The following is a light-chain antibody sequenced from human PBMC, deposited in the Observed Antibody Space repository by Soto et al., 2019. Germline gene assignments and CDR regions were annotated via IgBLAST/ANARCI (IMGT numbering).Light chain of an antibody. CDR1: SSDVGGYNY. CDR2: EVS. CDR3: TSFTTISTWV. J-gene: IGLJ3*02. Sequence: QSALTQPASVSGSPGQSITISCTGTSSDVGGYNYVSWFQQHPGKAPKLKIYEVSNRPSGVSNRFSGSKSGNTASLTISELQAEDEADYYCTSFTTISTWVFGGGTKPTVL. V-gene: IGLV2-14*01.